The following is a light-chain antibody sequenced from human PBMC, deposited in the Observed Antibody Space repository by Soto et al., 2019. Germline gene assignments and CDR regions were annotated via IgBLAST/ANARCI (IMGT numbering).Light chain of an antibody. J-gene: IGKJ4*01. Sequence: SVFTLSPGTLSLSSGERATFSCRASQSVSSSNLAWYRQKPGQAPTLLIYGASRRATGIPDRFSGSGSGTDFTLTISRLEPEDFAAYDCQHYGSSLGVTFGGGTKVDIK. V-gene: IGKV3-20*01. CDR2: GAS. CDR1: QSVSSSN. CDR3: QHYGSSLGVT.